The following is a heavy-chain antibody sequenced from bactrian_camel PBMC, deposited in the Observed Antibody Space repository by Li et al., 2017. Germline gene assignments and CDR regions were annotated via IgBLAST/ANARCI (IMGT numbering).Heavy chain of an antibody. V-gene: IGHV3S53*01. J-gene: IGHJ6*01. Sequence: VESGGGSVQDGGSLSLSCVASADIARSNCMGWIRQAPGKEREGVATIDRLGTTSYADSVQGRFTISRDNARNTIDLKMNNLKPEDTAKYFCVARGTYECTVGRTIFDYWGRGTQVTVS. CDR3: VARGTYECTVGRTIFDY. CDR1: ADIARSNC. D-gene: IGHD6*01. CDR2: IDRLGTT.